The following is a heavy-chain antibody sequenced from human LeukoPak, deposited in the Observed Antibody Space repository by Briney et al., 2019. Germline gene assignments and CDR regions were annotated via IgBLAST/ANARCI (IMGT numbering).Heavy chain of an antibody. Sequence: SETLSLTCTVSGGSISSSSYYWGWLRQPPGKGLEWIGSIYYSGSTYYNPSLKSRVTISVDTSKNQFSLKLSSVTAADTAVYYCASLDYYDSSGYNWFDPWGQGTLVTVSS. V-gene: IGHV4-39*01. J-gene: IGHJ5*02. CDR2: IYYSGST. CDR1: GGSISSSSYY. CDR3: ASLDYYDSSGYNWFDP. D-gene: IGHD3-22*01.